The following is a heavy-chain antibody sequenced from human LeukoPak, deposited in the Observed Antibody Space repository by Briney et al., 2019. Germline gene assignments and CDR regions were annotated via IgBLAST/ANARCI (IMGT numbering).Heavy chain of an antibody. CDR2: VNHSGNT. CDR1: GTSFTSNY. J-gene: IGHJ4*02. CDR3: ARMTTGHDY. V-gene: IGHV4-34*01. Sequence: KPSETLSLTCGVSGTSFTSNYWIWIRQTPRKGLEWIGEVNHSGNTNKNPSLKSRVTISVDTFKNQFSLMMTSVTAADTAVCYCARMTTGHDYWGQGTLVTVSS. D-gene: IGHD4-17*01.